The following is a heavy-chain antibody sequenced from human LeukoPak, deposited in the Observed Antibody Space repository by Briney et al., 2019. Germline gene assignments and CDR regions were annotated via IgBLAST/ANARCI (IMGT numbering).Heavy chain of an antibody. J-gene: IGHJ4*02. V-gene: IGHV4-61*01. Sequence: SETLSLTCTVSGASVSSGSYSWNWIRQPPGKGLEWIGYMFYRGSTNYNPSLKSRVTISVDSSKNQFSLNLSSVTAADTAVYYCARFHISTRSFDFWGQGTLVTVYS. CDR2: MFYRGST. CDR1: GASVSSGSYS. D-gene: IGHD3-9*01. CDR3: ARFHISTRSFDF.